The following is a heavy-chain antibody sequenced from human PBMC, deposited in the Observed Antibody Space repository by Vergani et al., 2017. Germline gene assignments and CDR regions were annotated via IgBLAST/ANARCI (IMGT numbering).Heavy chain of an antibody. J-gene: IGHJ6*02. Sequence: QVQLQESGPGLVKPSETLALICSVSGDSISSGHYLAWIRQPPGKGLEWIGTIDHSGSALYSPSLKSRVTISVDTSKNQFSLNLSLVTAADTAVYYCARESRDYCSVGRCYSKGDLNHYQGLDGWGQGTTVTVS. D-gene: IGHD2-15*01. V-gene: IGHV4-38-2*02. CDR3: ARESRDYCSVGRCYSKGDLNHYQGLDG. CDR2: IDHSGSA. CDR1: GDSISSGHY.